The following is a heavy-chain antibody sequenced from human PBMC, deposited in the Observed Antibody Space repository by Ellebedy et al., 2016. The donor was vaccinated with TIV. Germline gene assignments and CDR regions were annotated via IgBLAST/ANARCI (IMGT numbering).Heavy chain of an antibody. D-gene: IGHD1-1*01. Sequence: PGGSLRLSCAASGFTFTTFWMSWVRQAPGKGLEWVGNINQDGSEKCYGDSVKGRFPISRDNAKNSVYLQMNSLRAEDTAVYYCAREKWYNDYWGQGTLVTVSS. V-gene: IGHV3-7*04. CDR1: GFTFTTFW. J-gene: IGHJ4*02. CDR3: AREKWYNDY. CDR2: INQDGSEK.